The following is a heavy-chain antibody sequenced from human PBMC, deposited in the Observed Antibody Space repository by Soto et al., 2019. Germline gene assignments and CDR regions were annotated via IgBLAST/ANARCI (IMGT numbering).Heavy chain of an antibody. CDR3: AVPGRGDFDY. CDR1: GASIGPNNW. J-gene: IGHJ4*02. V-gene: IGHV4-4*02. D-gene: IGHD5-12*01. CDR2: VYHSGTT. Sequence: SETLSLTCAVSGASIGPNNWWSWVRQPPGKGLEWIGEVYHSGTTNCNPSLKSRVTISIDKSKNQFSLTLTSMTAADTALYYCAVPGRGDFDYWSQGTLVTVSS.